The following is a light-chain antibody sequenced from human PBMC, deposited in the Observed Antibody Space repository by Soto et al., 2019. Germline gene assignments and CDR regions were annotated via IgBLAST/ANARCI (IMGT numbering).Light chain of an antibody. Sequence: DIQMTQSPSTLSASVGDRVTITCRASQSISSWLAWYQQKPGKAPKLLIYKASSLESGVPSRFSGSGSGTEFTLTVSSLQPDEFATYNCQQYNSYWWTFDQGTKLEIK. CDR2: KAS. V-gene: IGKV1-5*03. CDR3: QQYNSYWWT. CDR1: QSISSW. J-gene: IGKJ1*01.